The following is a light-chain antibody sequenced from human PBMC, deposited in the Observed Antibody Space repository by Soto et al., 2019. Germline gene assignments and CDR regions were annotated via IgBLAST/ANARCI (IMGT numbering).Light chain of an antibody. Sequence: DIQMTQSPSTLSGSVGDRVTITCRAIQTIISWLSWYQQKPGKSPKLLVYDASTLQSGVASRFSGSGSGTEFTLIISGLQPDDSATYYCQQYTNTNNPWMFGQGTKVDI. CDR3: QQYTNTNNPWM. V-gene: IGKV1-5*01. CDR2: DAS. J-gene: IGKJ1*01. CDR1: QTIISW.